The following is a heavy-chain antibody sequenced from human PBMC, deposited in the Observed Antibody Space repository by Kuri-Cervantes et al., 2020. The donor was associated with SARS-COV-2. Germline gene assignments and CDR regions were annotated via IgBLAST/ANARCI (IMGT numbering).Heavy chain of an antibody. CDR1: GGTFSSYA. CDR2: IIPLFGTT. D-gene: IGHD1-26*01. J-gene: IGHJ6*03. V-gene: IGHV1-69*06. Sequence: SVKVSCKASGGTFSSYAVTWVRQAPGQGLGWMGRIIPLFGTTIYAQKFQGRVTITAEKSTNTAYMELSSLRSDDTAVYYCARDSGPSGNYLSYYYFHYLDVWGKGTTVTVSS. CDR3: ARDSGPSGNYLSYYYFHYLDV.